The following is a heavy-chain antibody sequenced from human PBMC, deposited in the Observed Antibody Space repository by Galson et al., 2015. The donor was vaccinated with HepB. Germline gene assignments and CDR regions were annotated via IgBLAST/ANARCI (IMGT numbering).Heavy chain of an antibody. Sequence: SLSLSCAASGLTVSNDYMSWVRQAPGEGLQWVSVIYSGGSIYYADSVEGSFTISIDNSKDTLYLQMNSLRAEDTAVYYCARVARALYWYFDVWGRGTLVTVSS. J-gene: IGHJ2*01. V-gene: IGHV3-66*01. CDR2: IYSGGSI. CDR3: ARVARALYWYFDV. D-gene: IGHD3-3*02. CDR1: GLTVSNDY.